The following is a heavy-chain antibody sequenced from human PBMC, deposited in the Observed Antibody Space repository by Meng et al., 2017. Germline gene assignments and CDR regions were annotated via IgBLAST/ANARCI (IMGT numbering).Heavy chain of an antibody. CDR2: ISSSGSTI. CDR1: GFTFSSYE. V-gene: IGHV3-48*03. CDR3: ARDRPLYSSGWTDYYYYGMDV. Sequence: GESLKISCAASGFTFSSYEMNWVRQAPGKGLEWVSYISSSGSTIYYADSVKGRFTISRDNAKNSLYLQMNSLRAEDTAVYYCARDRPLYSSGWTDYYYYGMDVWGQGTTVTSP. J-gene: IGHJ6*02. D-gene: IGHD6-19*01.